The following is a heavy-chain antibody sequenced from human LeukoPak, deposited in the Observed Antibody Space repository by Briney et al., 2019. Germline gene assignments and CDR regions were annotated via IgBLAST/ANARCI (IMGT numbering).Heavy chain of an antibody. J-gene: IGHJ4*02. CDR3: AKGGGAAATHLLDY. CDR1: GFTFSSYA. CDR2: IRYDGSNK. Sequence: GGSLRLSCAASGFTFSSYAMHWVRQAPGKGLEWVAFIRYDGSNKYYADSVKGRFTISRDNSKNTLYLQMNSLRAEDTAVYYCAKGGGAAATHLLDYWGQGTLVTVSS. V-gene: IGHV3-30*02. D-gene: IGHD6-13*01.